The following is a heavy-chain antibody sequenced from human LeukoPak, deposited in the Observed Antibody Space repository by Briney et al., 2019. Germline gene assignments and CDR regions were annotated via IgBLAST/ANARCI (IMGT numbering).Heavy chain of an antibody. CDR2: IYTSGST. CDR3: AGWGWEPDYFDY. D-gene: IGHD1-26*01. J-gene: IGHJ4*02. CDR1: GGSISSGSYY. V-gene: IGHV4-61*02. Sequence: SQTLSLTCTVSGGSISSGSYYWSWIRQPAGKGLEWIGRIYTSGSTNYNPSLKSRVTISVDTSKNQFSLKLSSVTAADTAVYYCAGWGWEPDYFDYWGQGTLVIVSS.